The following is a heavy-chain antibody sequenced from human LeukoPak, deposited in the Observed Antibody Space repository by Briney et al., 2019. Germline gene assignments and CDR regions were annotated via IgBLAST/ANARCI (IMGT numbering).Heavy chain of an antibody. Sequence: GGSLRLSCAASGFIFSDYGISWARQAPGKGLEWVSVISSTGGNTYYADSVKGRFTISRDNSKNTVYLQMNSLRAEDTALYYCSKEGSDDYYFDYWGQRTLLTVSS. CDR1: GFIFSDYG. V-gene: IGHV3-23*01. CDR3: SKEGSDDYYFDY. CDR2: ISSTGGNT. D-gene: IGHD2-21*02. J-gene: IGHJ4*02.